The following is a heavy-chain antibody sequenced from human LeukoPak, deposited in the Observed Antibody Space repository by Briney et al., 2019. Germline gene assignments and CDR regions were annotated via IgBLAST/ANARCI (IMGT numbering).Heavy chain of an antibody. D-gene: IGHD4-17*01. V-gene: IGHV3-21*01. Sequence: GGSLRLSCAASGFTFSSYSMNWVRQAPGKGLEWVSSICSSSSYIYYADSVKGRFTISRDNAKNTVYLQMDSLRAEDAAIYYCARSIMYGDHGEDIWGQGTVVAVSS. CDR1: GFTFSSYS. CDR2: ICSSSSYI. J-gene: IGHJ3*02. CDR3: ARSIMYGDHGEDI.